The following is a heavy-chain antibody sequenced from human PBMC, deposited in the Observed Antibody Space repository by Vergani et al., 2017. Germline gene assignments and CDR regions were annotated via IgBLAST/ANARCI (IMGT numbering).Heavy chain of an antibody. CDR3: ARGTAAGRVDY. Sequence: QVQLQESGPGLVKPSETLSLTCTVSGGSISSYYWSWIRQPPGKGLEWIGEIYHSGSTNYNPSLKSRVTISVDKSKNQFSLKLSSVTAADTAVYYCARGTAAGRVDYWGQGTLVTVSS. D-gene: IGHD6-13*01. CDR2: IYHSGST. CDR1: GGSISSYY. V-gene: IGHV4-59*12. J-gene: IGHJ4*02.